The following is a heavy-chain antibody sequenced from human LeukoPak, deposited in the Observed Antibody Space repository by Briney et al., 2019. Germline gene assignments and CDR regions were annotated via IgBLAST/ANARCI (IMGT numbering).Heavy chain of an antibody. CDR3: ARHLLHTSTSFDS. D-gene: IGHD3-22*01. CDR1: GGSISSCY. V-gene: IGHV4-59*08. J-gene: IGHJ4*02. Sequence: SETLSLTCTVSGGSISSCYWSWIRQPPGKGLEWIGCIYYSGYTNYKSSLKSRVTISVDTSKNQFSLKLNSVTAADTAVYYCARHLLHTSTSFDSWGQGTLVPVSS. CDR2: IYYSGYT.